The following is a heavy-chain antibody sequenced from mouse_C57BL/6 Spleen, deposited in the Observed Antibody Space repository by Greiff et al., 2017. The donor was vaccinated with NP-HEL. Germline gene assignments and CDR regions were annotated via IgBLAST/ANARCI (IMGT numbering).Heavy chain of an antibody. CDR3: ATTSYDGYYGFAY. Sequence: EVKLMESGPGMVKPSQSLSLTCTVTGYSITSGYDWHWIRHFPGNKLECRGYISYSGSTNYNPSLKRRTSITHDTSKNHFFLKLNSVTTEDTATYYCATTSYDGYYGFAYWGQGTPVTVSS. CDR2: ISYSGST. V-gene: IGHV3-1*01. J-gene: IGHJ3*01. D-gene: IGHD2-3*01. CDR1: GYSITSGYD.